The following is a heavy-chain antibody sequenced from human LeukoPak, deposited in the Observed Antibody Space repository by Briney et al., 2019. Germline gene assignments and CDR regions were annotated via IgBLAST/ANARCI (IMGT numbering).Heavy chain of an antibody. V-gene: IGHV3-7*01. CDR3: ATSSMVRGGDEY. CDR2: IKQDGSEK. Sequence: GGSLRLSCAASGFTFSSYLMSWVRQAPGKGLEWAANIKQDGSEKYYVDSVKGRFTISRDNAKNSLYLQMSSLRAEDTALYYCATSSMVRGGDEYWGQGTLVTVSS. CDR1: GFTFSSYL. D-gene: IGHD3-10*01. J-gene: IGHJ4*02.